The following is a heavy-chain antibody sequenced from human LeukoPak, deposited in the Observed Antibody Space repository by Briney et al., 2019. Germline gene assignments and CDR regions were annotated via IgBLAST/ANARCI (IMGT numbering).Heavy chain of an antibody. CDR1: GGSISSSSYY. J-gene: IGHJ4*02. D-gene: IGHD2-15*01. V-gene: IGHV4-39*07. CDR2: IYYSGST. CDR3: ARASRGGSCDY. Sequence: SETLSLTCTVSGGSISSSSYYWGWIRQPPGKGLEWIGSIYYSGSTYYNPSLKSRVTISVDTSKNQFSLKLSSVTAADTAVYHCARASRGGSCDYWGQGTLVTVSS.